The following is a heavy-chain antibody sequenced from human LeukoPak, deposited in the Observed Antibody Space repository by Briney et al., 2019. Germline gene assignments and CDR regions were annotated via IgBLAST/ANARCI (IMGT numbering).Heavy chain of an antibody. J-gene: IGHJ4*02. CDR1: GFTFDRHS. CDR3: VKNTVDGDAYHR. V-gene: IGHV3-43*01. CDR2: ITWDSSRT. D-gene: IGHD4-17*01. Sequence: GGSLRLSCAASGFTFDRHSMHWVRQAPGKGLEWVSLITWDSSRTFYAGSVQGRFTISRDNSKNSLYLQMHSLRTEDTALYYCVKNTVDGDAYHRWGQGTLVTVS.